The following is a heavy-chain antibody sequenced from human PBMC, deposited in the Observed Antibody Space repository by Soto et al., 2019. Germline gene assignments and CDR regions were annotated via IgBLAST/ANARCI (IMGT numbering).Heavy chain of an antibody. J-gene: IGHJ3*02. D-gene: IGHD3-10*01. CDR1: GGSISSYY. CDR2: IYYSGST. V-gene: IGHV4-59*01. Sequence: SETLSLTCTVSGGSISSYYWSWIRQPPGKGLEWIGYIYYSGSTNYNPSLKSRVTISVDTSKNQFSLKLSSVTAADTAVYYCARDPFSGLLAFDIWGQGTMVTVSS. CDR3: ARDPFSGLLAFDI.